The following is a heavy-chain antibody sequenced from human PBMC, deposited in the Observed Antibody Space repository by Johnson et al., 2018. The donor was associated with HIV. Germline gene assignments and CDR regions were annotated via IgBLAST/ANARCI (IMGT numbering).Heavy chain of an antibody. V-gene: IGHV3-20*04. CDR2: INWNGGST. CDR1: GFTFDDYG. J-gene: IGHJ3*02. Sequence: VQLVESGGGVVRPVGSLRLSCAASGFTFDDYGMSWVRQAPGKGLEWVSGINWNGGSTGYADSVKGRFTISRDNAKNSLYLQMNSLRAEDTALYYCARDSRIGTMVLLSDAFDIWGQGTMVTVSS. CDR3: ARDSRIGTMVLLSDAFDI. D-gene: IGHD3-10*01.